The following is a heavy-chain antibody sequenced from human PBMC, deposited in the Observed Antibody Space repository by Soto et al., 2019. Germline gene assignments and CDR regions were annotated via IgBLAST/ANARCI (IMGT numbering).Heavy chain of an antibody. V-gene: IGHV1-8*01. CDR2: MNPNSGNT. CDR1: GYTFTSYD. CDR3: ARGRSPKGYDFWSGYYTGVFVNYMDV. J-gene: IGHJ6*03. Sequence: ASVKVSCKASGYTFTSYDINWVRQATGQGLEWMGWMNPNSGNTGYAQKFQGRVTMTRNTSISTAYMELSSLRSEDTAVYYCARGRSPKGYDFWSGYYTGVFVNYMDVWGKGTTVTVSS. D-gene: IGHD3-3*01.